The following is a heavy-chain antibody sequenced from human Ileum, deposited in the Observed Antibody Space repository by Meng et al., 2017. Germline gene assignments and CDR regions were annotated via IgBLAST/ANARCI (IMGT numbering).Heavy chain of an antibody. CDR3: AKATYLGSGYYFDY. J-gene: IGHJ4*02. CDR1: GASIDRGDHY. V-gene: IGHV4-30-4*01. CDR2: IYSSGRT. Sequence: QVQLQESGPGLVKPSQTLSLTCAVSGASIDRGDHYWTWIRQPPGKGPEWMGYIYSSGRTYYTPSLKGRLTISADTSQSTFSLKLNSVTATDTAVYFCAKATYLGSGYYFDYWGQGALVTVSS. D-gene: IGHD3-10*01.